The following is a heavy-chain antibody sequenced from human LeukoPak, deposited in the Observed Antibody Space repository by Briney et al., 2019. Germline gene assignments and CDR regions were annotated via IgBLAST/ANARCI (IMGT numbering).Heavy chain of an antibody. D-gene: IGHD5-18*01. CDR1: GGSFSDYY. Sequence: SETLSLTCAVYGGSFSDYYWSWIRQPPGKGLEWIGEINHSGSTNYNPSLKSRVTISVDTSKNQFSLKLSSVTAADTAVYYCASRRGYSYGYAQGAFDIWGQGTMVTVSS. V-gene: IGHV4-34*01. CDR2: INHSGST. J-gene: IGHJ3*02. CDR3: ASRRGYSYGYAQGAFDI.